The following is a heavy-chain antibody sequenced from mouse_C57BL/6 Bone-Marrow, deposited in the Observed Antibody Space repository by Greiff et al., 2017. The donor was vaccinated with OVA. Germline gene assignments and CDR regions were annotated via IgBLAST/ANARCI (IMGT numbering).Heavy chain of an antibody. Sequence: VQLQQSGAELMKPGASVKLSCKATGYTFTGYWIEWVKQRPGHGLEWIGEILPGSGSTNYNEKFKGKATFTADTYSHQAYMQLSSLPTEASAIYSGATTAYYYGSSPYYFDDWGQGTTLTVSA. CDR1: GYTFTGYW. CDR3: ATTAYYYGSSPYYFDD. CDR2: ILPGSGST. J-gene: IGHJ2*01. V-gene: IGHV1-9*01. D-gene: IGHD1-1*01.